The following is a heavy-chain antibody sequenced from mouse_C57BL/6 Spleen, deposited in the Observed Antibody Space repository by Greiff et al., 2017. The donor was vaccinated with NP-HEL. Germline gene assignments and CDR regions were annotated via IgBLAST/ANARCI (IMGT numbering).Heavy chain of an antibody. CDR2: IYPGSGST. D-gene: IGHD1-1*01. J-gene: IGHJ3*01. Sequence: QVQLQQPGAELVKPGASVKMSCKASGYTFTSYWITWVKQRPGQGLEWIGDIYPGSGSTNYNEKFKSKATLTVDTSSSTAYMQLSSLTSEDSAVYYCASGGYYYGSSLAWFADWGQGTLVTVSA. CDR1: GYTFTSYW. V-gene: IGHV1-55*01. CDR3: ASGGYYYGSSLAWFAD.